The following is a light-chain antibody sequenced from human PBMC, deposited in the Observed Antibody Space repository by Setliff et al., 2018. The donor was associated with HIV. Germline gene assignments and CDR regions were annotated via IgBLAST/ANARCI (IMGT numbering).Light chain of an antibody. CDR1: SSDVGNYNL. V-gene: IGLV2-23*02. J-gene: IGLJ1*01. CDR2: EVR. CDR3: CSYAGSGTNV. Sequence: QSVLTQPASVSGSPGQSTTISCTGTSSDVGNYNLVSWYQQHPGTAPKLIIFEVRNRPSGVSSRFSGSKSGNMASLTISGLQGDDEADYYCCSYAGSGTNVFGTGTKVTVL.